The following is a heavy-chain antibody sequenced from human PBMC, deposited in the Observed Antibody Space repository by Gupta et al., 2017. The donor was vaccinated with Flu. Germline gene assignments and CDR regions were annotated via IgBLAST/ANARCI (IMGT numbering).Heavy chain of an antibody. D-gene: IGHD3-16*02. V-gene: IGHV4-39*02. J-gene: IGHJ5*02. CDR2: IFYSGST. Sequence: QLQLQESGPGLLKPSETLSLTCTVSGGSISSDTYYWAWIRQPPGKGLEWLANIFYSGSTYYNPSLRSRLTTSIDMSKNQFSLKVSSVTVADTAVYYCARGRLGAFSPWGQGTLVTVSS. CDR3: ARGRLGAFSP. CDR1: GGSISSDTYY.